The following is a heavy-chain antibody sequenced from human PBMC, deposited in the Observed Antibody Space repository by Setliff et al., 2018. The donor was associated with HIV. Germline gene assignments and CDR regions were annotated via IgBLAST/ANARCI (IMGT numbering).Heavy chain of an antibody. CDR1: GYTFTSYG. V-gene: IGHV1-18*01. CDR2: SRAYNGNT. CDR3: ARESAELYYYGSGSVNGDAFDI. J-gene: IGHJ3*02. Sequence: ASVKVSCKASGYTFTSYGISWVRQAPGQGLEWMGWSRAYNGNTNYAQKLQGRVTMTTDTSTSTAYMELRSLSSDDTAVYYCARESAELYYYGSGSVNGDAFDIWGQGTMVTVSS. D-gene: IGHD3-10*01.